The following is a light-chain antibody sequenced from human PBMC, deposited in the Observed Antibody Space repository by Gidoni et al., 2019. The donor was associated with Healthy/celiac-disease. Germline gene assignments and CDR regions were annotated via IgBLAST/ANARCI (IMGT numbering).Light chain of an antibody. CDR1: QSVSSY. J-gene: IGKJ4*01. CDR3: PQRSNWPLT. Sequence: EIVLTQSPATLSLSPGERATLSCRASQSVSSYLAWYQQKPGQAPRLLIYDASNRATGIPARFSGSVSGTDFTLTISSLEPEDFAVYFCPQRSNWPLTFGGGTKVAIK. CDR2: DAS. V-gene: IGKV3-11*01.